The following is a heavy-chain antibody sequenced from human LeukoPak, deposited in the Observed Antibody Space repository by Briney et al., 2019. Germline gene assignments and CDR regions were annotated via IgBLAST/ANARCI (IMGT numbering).Heavy chain of an antibody. CDR2: IKQDGSEK. Sequence: PGGSLRLSCAGSGFTFSSYWMSWVRQAPGKGLEWVANIKQDGSEKYYVDSVKGRFTISRDNAENSLYLQMNSLRAEDTAVYYCASHSSGYKFWGQGTLVTVSS. V-gene: IGHV3-7*01. CDR3: ASHSSGYKF. J-gene: IGHJ4*02. CDR1: GFTFSSYW. D-gene: IGHD5-18*01.